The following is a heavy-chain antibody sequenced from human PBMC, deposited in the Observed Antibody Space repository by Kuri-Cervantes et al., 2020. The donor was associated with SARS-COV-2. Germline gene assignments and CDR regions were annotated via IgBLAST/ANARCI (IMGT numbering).Heavy chain of an antibody. V-gene: IGHV3-66*02. CDR3: ARSCTYARCSEYFQH. Sequence: GESLKISCAVSGFIVSSSYMSWVRQAPGKGLEWVSIIYVGGGTYYADSVKGQFTISRDISKNTVFLQMNRLRPEDTAVYYCARSCTYARCSEYFQHWGQGTLVTVSS. D-gene: IGHD2-8*01. CDR1: GFIVSSSY. J-gene: IGHJ1*01. CDR2: IYVGGGT.